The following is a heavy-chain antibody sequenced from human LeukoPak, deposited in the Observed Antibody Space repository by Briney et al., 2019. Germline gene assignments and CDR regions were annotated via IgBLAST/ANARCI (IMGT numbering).Heavy chain of an antibody. CDR3: ARAPRDYYYYMDV. J-gene: IGHJ6*03. Sequence: ASVKVSCKASGYTFTSYYMHWVRQAPGQGLEWMGIINPSGGSTSYAQKFQGRVTMTRDMSTSTVYMELSSLRSEDTAVYYCARAPRDYYYYMDVWGKGTTVTVSS. CDR1: GYTFTSYY. V-gene: IGHV1-46*01. CDR2: INPSGGST.